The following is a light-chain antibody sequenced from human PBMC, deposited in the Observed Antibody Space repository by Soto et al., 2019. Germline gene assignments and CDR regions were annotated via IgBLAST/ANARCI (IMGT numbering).Light chain of an antibody. J-gene: IGLJ1*01. CDR1: SSDVGGYNY. CDR3: SSYSGTNYHYV. Sequence: QSVLTQPASVSGSPGQSITISCTGTSSDVGGYNYVSWYQQHPGKAPKLMIYDVSNRPSGVSNRFSGPKSGNTASLTISGLQAEDEADYYCSSYSGTNYHYVFGTGTKVTVL. V-gene: IGLV2-14*01. CDR2: DVS.